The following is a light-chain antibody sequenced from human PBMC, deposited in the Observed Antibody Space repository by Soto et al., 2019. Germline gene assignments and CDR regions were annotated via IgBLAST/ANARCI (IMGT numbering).Light chain of an antibody. Sequence: QSALTQPASVSGSPGQWITISCTGTSSDIGYYNYVSWYRQDPGKAPKLIIYGVNNRPSGVSDRFSGSKSGNTASLTISGLQAEDEADYYCCSYAGSSTFWVFGGGTKLTVL. CDR2: GVN. J-gene: IGLJ3*02. CDR1: SSDIGYYNY. V-gene: IGLV2-23*02. CDR3: CSYAGSSTFWV.